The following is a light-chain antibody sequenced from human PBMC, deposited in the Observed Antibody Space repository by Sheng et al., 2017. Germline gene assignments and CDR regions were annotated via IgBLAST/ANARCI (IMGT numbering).Light chain of an antibody. CDR3: MQGSHSPLS. CDR2: KVS. Sequence: DVVMTQSPLSLSVSVGQSASISCRSSQGLVFVDGDIYLNWLHQRPGQSPRRLIYKVSHRDSGVPDRFSGSGSGTDFTLTISRVEAEDVGTYYCMQGSHSPLSFGQGTRLEI. J-gene: IGKJ5*01. V-gene: IGKV2-30*01. CDR1: QGLVFVDGDIY.